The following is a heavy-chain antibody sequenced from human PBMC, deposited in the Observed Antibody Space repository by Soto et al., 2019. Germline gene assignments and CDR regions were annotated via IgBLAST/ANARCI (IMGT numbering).Heavy chain of an antibody. V-gene: IGHV1-18*01. Sequence: ASVKVSCKASGYTFTNYGIAWVRQAPGQGLEWMGWISTYSGSTDYTQNLQGRVTMTTDTSTTTAYMELRSLRSDDTAVYYCTRDRLTLTTSLIFDYWGQGTLVTVSS. CDR3: TRDRLTLTTSLIFDY. CDR1: GYTFTNYG. CDR2: ISTYSGST. D-gene: IGHD4-4*01. J-gene: IGHJ4*02.